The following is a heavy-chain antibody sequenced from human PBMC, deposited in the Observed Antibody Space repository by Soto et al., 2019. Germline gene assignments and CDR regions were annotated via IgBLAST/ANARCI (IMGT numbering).Heavy chain of an antibody. CDR2: ISYDGSNK. J-gene: IGHJ3*02. D-gene: IGHD3-16*01. V-gene: IGHV3-30-3*01. CDR3: ARVGGVGRDAFDI. Sequence: GGSLRLSCAASGFPFSSYAMHWVRQAPGKGLEWVAVISYDGSNKYYADSVKGRFTISRDNSKNTLYLQMNSLRAEDTAVYYCARVGGVGRDAFDIWGQGTMVTVSS. CDR1: GFPFSSYA.